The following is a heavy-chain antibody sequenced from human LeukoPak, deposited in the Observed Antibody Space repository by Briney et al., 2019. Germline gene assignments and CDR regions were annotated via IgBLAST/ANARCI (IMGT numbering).Heavy chain of an antibody. J-gene: IGHJ6*03. Sequence: ASETLSLTCTVSGGSISNYWSWIRQPAGKGLEWIGRIYTSGSTNYNPSLKSRVTMSVDTSKNQFSLKLSSVTAADTAVYYCARGDGSGSYYYYYYMDVWGKGTTVTISS. D-gene: IGHD3-10*01. CDR3: ARGDGSGSYYYYYYMDV. CDR1: GGSISNY. V-gene: IGHV4-4*07. CDR2: IYTSGST.